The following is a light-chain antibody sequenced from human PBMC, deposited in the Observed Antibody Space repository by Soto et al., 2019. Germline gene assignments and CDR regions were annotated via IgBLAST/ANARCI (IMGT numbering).Light chain of an antibody. CDR2: LGS. J-gene: IGKJ5*01. V-gene: IGKV2-28*01. CDR1: QSLLHSNGYTY. Sequence: DIVMTQSPLALPVTPGEPASISCRSSQSLLHSNGYTYFDWYLQKPGQAPHLLIYLGSNRASGVPDRFSGSGSGTDFTLKISRVEAEDVGIYYCVQGLQAPITFGQGTRLEI. CDR3: VQGLQAPIT.